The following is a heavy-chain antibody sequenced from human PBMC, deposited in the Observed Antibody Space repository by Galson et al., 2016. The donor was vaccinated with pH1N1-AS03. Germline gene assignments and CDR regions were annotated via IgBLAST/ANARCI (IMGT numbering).Heavy chain of an antibody. J-gene: IGHJ3*02. V-gene: IGHV3-74*03. CDR1: GVTFSYYW. CDR3: SRDPRTAFDI. CDR2: INSDGSGT. Sequence: SLRLSCAASGVTFSYYWMHWVRQAPGKGLVWVSGINSDGSGTMYADSVKGRFTISRDNAKNTLYLQMNSLRAEDTAIYYWSRDPRTAFDIWGQGTTVTVSS.